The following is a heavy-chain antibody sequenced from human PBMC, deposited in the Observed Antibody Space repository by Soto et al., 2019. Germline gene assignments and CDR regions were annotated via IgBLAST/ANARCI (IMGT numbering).Heavy chain of an antibody. CDR1: GFTFSSYA. Sequence: QVQLVESGGGVVQPGRSLRLSCAASGFTFSSYAMHWVRQAPGKGLEWVAGISYDGSNKYYADSVKGRFTISRDNSKNTLYLQMNSLRAEDTAVYYCARDKGDYYGMDVWGQGTTVTVSS. CDR3: ARDKGDYYGMDV. J-gene: IGHJ6*02. CDR2: ISYDGSNK. V-gene: IGHV3-30-3*01.